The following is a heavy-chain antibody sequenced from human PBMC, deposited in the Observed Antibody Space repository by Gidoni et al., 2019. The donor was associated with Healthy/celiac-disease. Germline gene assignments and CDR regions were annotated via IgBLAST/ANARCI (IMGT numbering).Heavy chain of an antibody. CDR1: GVSVSSGSYY. CDR2: NYYSGST. J-gene: IGHJ6*02. D-gene: IGHD6-19*01. V-gene: IGHV4-61*01. CDR3: ARGLAVAGTNYYYGMDV. Sequence: QVQLQESGPGLVKLSETLSLTCTVPGVSVSSGSYYWSWIRQPPGKGLEWIGYNYYSGSTNYNPSLKSRVTISVDTSKNQFSLKLSSVTAADTAVYYCARGLAVAGTNYYYGMDVWGQGTTVTVSS.